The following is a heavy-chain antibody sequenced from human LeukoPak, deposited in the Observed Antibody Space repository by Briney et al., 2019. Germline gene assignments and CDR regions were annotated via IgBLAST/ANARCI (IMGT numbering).Heavy chain of an antibody. J-gene: IGHJ4*02. V-gene: IGHV3-30*18. CDR2: ISYDGSNK. CDR1: GFTFSSYG. D-gene: IGHD3-10*01. CDR3: AKEIYYGSGSFPDC. Sequence: PGGSLRLSCAASGFTFSSYGMHWVRQVPGKGLEWVAVISYDGSNKYYADSVKGRFTISRDNSKNTVYLQMNSLRAEDTAVYYCAKEIYYGSGSFPDCWGQGTLVTVSS.